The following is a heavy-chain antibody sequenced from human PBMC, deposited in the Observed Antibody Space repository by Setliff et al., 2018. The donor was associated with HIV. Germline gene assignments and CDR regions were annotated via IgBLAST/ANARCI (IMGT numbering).Heavy chain of an antibody. CDR3: ARGSRGYSYAYYYYYMDV. CDR1: GGSISSGAYY. D-gene: IGHD5-18*01. Sequence: SETLSLTCTVSGGSISSGAYYWTWIRQHPGKGLEWIGYIYYSGSTYYNPSLKSRVTISVDTSKNQFSLKLSSVTAADTAVYYCARGSRGYSYAYYYYYMDVWGKGTTVTVSS. V-gene: IGHV4-31*03. CDR2: IYYSGST. J-gene: IGHJ6*03.